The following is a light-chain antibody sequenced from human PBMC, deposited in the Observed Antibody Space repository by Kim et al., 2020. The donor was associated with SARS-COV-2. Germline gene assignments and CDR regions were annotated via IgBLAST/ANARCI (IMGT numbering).Light chain of an antibody. CDR3: QAWDSSVV. CDR2: QDS. J-gene: IGLJ2*01. CDR1: KLGDKY. V-gene: IGLV3-1*01. Sequence: VSVSPGQTASIPCSGDKLGDKYACWYQQKPGQPPVLVIYQDSKRPSGIPERFSGSNSGNTATLTISGTQAMDEADYYCQAWDSSVVFGGGTQLTVL.